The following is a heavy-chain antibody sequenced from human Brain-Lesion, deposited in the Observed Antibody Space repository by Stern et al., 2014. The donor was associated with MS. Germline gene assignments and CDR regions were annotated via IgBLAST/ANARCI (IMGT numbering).Heavy chain of an antibody. V-gene: IGHV3-30*01. Sequence: QVQLVQSGGGVVQPGRSLRLSCAASGLIFSNYAMHWVRQAPGKGLQWVALISYDGSNKYYADSVKGRFTISRDNSKNTLYLQMNSLKSEDTAVYYCARVETPLDYYYGMDVWGQGTTVTVSS. D-gene: IGHD4-23*01. CDR1: GLIFSNYA. CDR3: ARVETPLDYYYGMDV. J-gene: IGHJ6*02. CDR2: ISYDGSNK.